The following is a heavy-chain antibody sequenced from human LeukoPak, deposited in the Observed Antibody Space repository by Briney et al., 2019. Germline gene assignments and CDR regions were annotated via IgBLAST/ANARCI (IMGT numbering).Heavy chain of an antibody. V-gene: IGHV5-51*01. CDR2: IYPGDSDT. CDR1: GYSFTSYW. J-gene: IGHJ5*02. Sequence: GESLKISCKGSGYSFTSYWIGWVRQMPGKGLEWMGIIYPGDSDTRYSPSFQGQVTISADKSISTAYLQWSSLKASDSAMYYCARRNYGKYGEDWFDPWGQGTLVTVSS. D-gene: IGHD4-11*01. CDR3: ARRNYGKYGEDWFDP.